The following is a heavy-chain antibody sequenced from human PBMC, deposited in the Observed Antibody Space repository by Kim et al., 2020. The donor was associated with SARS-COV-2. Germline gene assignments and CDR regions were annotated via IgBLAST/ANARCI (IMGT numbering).Heavy chain of an antibody. CDR1: GGSFSGYY. D-gene: IGHD5-18*01. J-gene: IGHJ5*02. CDR3: ARYAGGYSYGSNWFDP. CDR2: INHSGST. V-gene: IGHV4-34*01. Sequence: SETLSLTCAVYGGSFSGYYWSWIRQPPGKGLEWIGEINHSGSTNYNPSLKSRVTISVDTSKNQFSLKLSSVTAADTAVYYCARYAGGYSYGSNWFDPWGQGTLVTVSS.